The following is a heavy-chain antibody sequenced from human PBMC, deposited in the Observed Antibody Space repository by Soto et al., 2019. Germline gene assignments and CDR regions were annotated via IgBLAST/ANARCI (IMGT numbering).Heavy chain of an antibody. CDR1: GFTFSSYG. CDR2: ISYDGSNK. Sequence: QVQLVESGGGVVQPERSLRLSCAASGFTFSSYGMHWVRQAPGKGLEWVAVISYDGSNKYYADSVKGRFTISRDNSKNTLYLQMNSLRAEDTAVYYCAKDHSSGWLYFDYWGQGTLVTVSS. J-gene: IGHJ4*02. CDR3: AKDHSSGWLYFDY. D-gene: IGHD6-19*01. V-gene: IGHV3-30*18.